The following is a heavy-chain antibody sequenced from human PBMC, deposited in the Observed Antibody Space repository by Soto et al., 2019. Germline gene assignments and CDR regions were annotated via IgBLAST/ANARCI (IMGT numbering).Heavy chain of an antibody. CDR3: AKGPLGSGYDLDS. J-gene: IGHJ4*02. V-gene: IGHV3-23*01. CDR1: GFTFSNYA. D-gene: IGHD5-12*01. CDR2: ISGSGGST. Sequence: EVQLLDSGGGLVQPGGSLRLSGAASGFTFSNYAMNWVRQAPGNVLDWVSAISGSGGSTYYADSVKGRFTISRDNSKNTLYLQMSSLRAEDTAVYYWAKGPLGSGYDLDSWGQGTLVTVAA.